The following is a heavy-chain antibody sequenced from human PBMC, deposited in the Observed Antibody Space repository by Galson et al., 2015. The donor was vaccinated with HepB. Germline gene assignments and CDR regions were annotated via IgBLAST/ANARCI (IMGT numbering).Heavy chain of an antibody. D-gene: IGHD1-26*01. J-gene: IGHJ4*02. V-gene: IGHV1-2*02. CDR1: GYTFTGYY. CDR2: INPNSGGT. Sequence: SVKVSCKASGYTFTGYYMHWVRRAPGQGLEWMGWINPNSGGTNYAQKFQGRVTMTRDTSISTAYMELSRLRSDDTAVYYCANSIVGATGFAQVDWGQGTLVTVSS. CDR3: ANSIVGATGFAQVD.